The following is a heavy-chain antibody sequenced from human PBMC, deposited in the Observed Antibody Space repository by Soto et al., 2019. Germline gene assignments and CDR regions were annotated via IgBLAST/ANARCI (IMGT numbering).Heavy chain of an antibody. CDR3: ARDGSLVDTAMHY. CDR2: ISYDGSNK. D-gene: IGHD5-18*01. Sequence: QVQLVESGGGVVQPGRSLRLSCAASGFTFSSYAMHWVRQAPGKGLEWVAVISYDGSNKYYADSVKGRFTISRDNSKNTLNLQMNSLRAEDTAVYYCARDGSLVDTAMHYWGQGTLVTVSS. CDR1: GFTFSSYA. V-gene: IGHV3-30-3*01. J-gene: IGHJ4*02.